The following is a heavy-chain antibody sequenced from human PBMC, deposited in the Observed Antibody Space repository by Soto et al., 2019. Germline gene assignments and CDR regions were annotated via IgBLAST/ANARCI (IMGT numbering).Heavy chain of an antibody. J-gene: IGHJ5*01. V-gene: IGHV4-59*01. CDR2: IYYSGST. CDR1: GGSMSSDS. CDR3: AAGGGYHNWFDS. D-gene: IGHD3-16*02. Sequence: PSETLSLTCTVSGGSMSSDSWSWIRQPPGKGLELIGYIYYSGSTNYNPSLKSRVIISVDTSKNQFSLKLSSVTAADTAVDYCAAGGGYHNWFDSWGQGTLVTVSS.